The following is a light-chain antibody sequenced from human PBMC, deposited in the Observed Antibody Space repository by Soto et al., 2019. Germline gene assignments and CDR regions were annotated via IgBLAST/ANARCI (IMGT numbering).Light chain of an antibody. Sequence: EIVLTQSPATLSSFPGDRVTLSCRASQSVSSYLAFYQQKPGQAPRLLIYDASNRATGIPARFSGSGSGTDFTLTISSLEPEDFAVYYCQQRSNWPPITFGQGTRLEIK. CDR2: DAS. CDR3: QQRSNWPPIT. V-gene: IGKV3-11*01. CDR1: QSVSSY. J-gene: IGKJ5*01.